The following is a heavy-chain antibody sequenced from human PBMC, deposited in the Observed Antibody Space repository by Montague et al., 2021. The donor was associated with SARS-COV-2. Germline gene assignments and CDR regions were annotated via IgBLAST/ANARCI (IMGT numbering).Heavy chain of an antibody. Sequence: SETLSLTCTVSGGSITRNYYWGWIRQSPGKGLEWIASGDYSGNTYYSPSLKSRLTTSVDTSKNQFSLKLNSVTAADTALYYCARREYSYGWGDWGQGTLVTVSS. CDR3: ARREYSYGWGD. D-gene: IGHD5-18*01. CDR1: GGSITRNYY. CDR2: GDYSGNT. V-gene: IGHV4-39*01. J-gene: IGHJ4*02.